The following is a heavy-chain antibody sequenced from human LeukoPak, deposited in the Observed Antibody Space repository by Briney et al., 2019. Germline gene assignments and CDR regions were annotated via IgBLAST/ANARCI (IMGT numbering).Heavy chain of an antibody. CDR3: ARIGAGSSRDY. V-gene: IGHV3-21*01. Sequence: GGSLRLSCAASGFTFSNFAMTWVRQAPGKGLEWVSSIVGSSSTYYADSLKGRFTISRDNAKNSLYLPMNSLRAEDTAVYYCARIGAGSSRDYWGQGTLVTVSS. CDR2: IVGSSST. D-gene: IGHD6-13*01. J-gene: IGHJ4*02. CDR1: GFTFSNFA.